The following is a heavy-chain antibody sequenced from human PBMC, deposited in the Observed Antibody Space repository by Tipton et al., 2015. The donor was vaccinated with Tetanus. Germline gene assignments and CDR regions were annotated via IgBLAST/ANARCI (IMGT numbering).Heavy chain of an antibody. CDR2: IFYSGNT. D-gene: IGHD4-17*01. Sequence: TLSLTCGVYGGSFSGYYWSWIRQPPGKGLEWIGYIFYSGNTNYNPSLKTRVTISVDTSKNQFSLKLSSVTAADTAVYYCARDRGLTTGGGIGMDVWGQGTTVTVSS. CDR3: ARDRGLTTGGGIGMDV. J-gene: IGHJ6*02. V-gene: IGHV4-59*01. CDR1: GGSFSGYY.